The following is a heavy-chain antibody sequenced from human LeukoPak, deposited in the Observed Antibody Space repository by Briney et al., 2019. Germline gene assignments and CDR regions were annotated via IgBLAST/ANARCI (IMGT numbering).Heavy chain of an antibody. CDR2: ISSSSSYI. V-gene: IGHV3-21*01. D-gene: IGHD5-18*01. J-gene: IGHJ4*02. Sequence: PGGSLRLSCAASGFTFSSYSMNWVRQAPGKGLEWVSSISSSSSYIYYADSVKGRFTISRDNAKNSLYLQMNSLRAEDTAVYYCARVMAGYSYGYNYWGQGTLVTVSS. CDR1: GFTFSSYS. CDR3: ARVMAGYSYGYNY.